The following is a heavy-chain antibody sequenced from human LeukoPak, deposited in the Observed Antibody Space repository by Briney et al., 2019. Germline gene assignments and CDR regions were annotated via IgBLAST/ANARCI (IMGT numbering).Heavy chain of an antibody. V-gene: IGHV4-4*07. CDR1: GGSISSYY. Sequence: SETLSLTCTVSGGSISSYYWSWIRQPAGKGLEWIGRIYTSGSTNYNPSLKSRVTISVDTSKNQFSLKLSSVTAADTAVYYCAREKARNYYDSSGYPGDLDYWGQGTLVTVSS. D-gene: IGHD3-22*01. CDR2: IYTSGST. CDR3: AREKARNYYDSSGYPGDLDY. J-gene: IGHJ4*02.